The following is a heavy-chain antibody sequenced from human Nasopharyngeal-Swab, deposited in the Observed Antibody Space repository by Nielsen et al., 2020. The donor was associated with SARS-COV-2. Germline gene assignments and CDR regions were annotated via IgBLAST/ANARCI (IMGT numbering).Heavy chain of an antibody. V-gene: IGHV1-18*01. CDR1: GYIFTSYG. D-gene: IGHD3-22*01. J-gene: IGHJ3*02. Sequence: ASVEAPCKASGYIFTSYGISWVRQAPGQGLEWMGRTSAYNGNTNYAQELQGRITMPTDTSRSTAYVELKNPRSDDTAGYYCAGEAYYDWSGYYWSDAFGIWGQGTMVTVSS. CDR2: TSAYNGNT. CDR3: AGEAYYDWSGYYWSDAFGI.